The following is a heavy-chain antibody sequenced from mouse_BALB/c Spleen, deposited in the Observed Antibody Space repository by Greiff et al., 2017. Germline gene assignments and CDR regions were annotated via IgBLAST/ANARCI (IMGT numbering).Heavy chain of an antibody. CDR1: GYAFTNYL. D-gene: IGHD1-1*01. J-gene: IGHJ2*01. V-gene: IGHV1-54*01. CDR3: ARRYYGSSPSYYFDY. CDR2: INPGSGGT. Sequence: QVQLQQSGAELVRPGTSVKVSCKASGYAFTNYLIEWVKQRPGQGLEWIGVINPGSGGTNYNEKFKGKATLTADKSSSTAYMQLSSLTSDDSAVYFCARRYYGSSPSYYFDYWGQGTTLTVSS.